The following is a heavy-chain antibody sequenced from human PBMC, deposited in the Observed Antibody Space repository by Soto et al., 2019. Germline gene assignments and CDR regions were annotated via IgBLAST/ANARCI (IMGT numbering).Heavy chain of an antibody. D-gene: IGHD6-13*01. J-gene: IGHJ4*02. CDR1: GFTFSSYA. CDR3: AKDGGAAGTFDY. V-gene: IGHV3-30*18. Sequence: QVQLVESGGGVVQPGRSLRLSCAASGFTFSSYAMQWVRQAPDKGLEWVAVISSDGSNKYNADSVKGRFTTSRDNSKNTLYLQMNNLRAEDTAVYYCAKDGGAAGTFDYWGQGTLVTVSS. CDR2: ISSDGSNK.